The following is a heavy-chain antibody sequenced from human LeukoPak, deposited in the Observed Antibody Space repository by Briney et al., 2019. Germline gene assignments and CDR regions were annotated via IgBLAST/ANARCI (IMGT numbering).Heavy chain of an antibody. J-gene: IGHJ4*02. V-gene: IGHV3-30*18. CDR2: ISYDGSNK. D-gene: IGHD5-24*01. CDR1: GFTLSSYG. Sequence: GGSLRLSCAASGFTLSSYGMHWVRQAPGKGQEWVAVISYDGSNKYYADSVKGRFTISRDNSKNTLYLQMNSLRAEDTAVYYCAKDRARLEMATTLDYWGQGTLVTVSS. CDR3: AKDRARLEMATTLDY.